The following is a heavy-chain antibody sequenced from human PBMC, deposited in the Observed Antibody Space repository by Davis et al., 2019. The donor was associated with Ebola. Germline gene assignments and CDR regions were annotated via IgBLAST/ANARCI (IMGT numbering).Heavy chain of an antibody. V-gene: IGHV1-18*01. CDR3: ARDIPTVNPLDY. Sequence: ASVKVSCKASGYTFTSSGISWVRQAPGQGLEWMGWISAYNGNTNYAQKLQGRVTMTTDTSTSTAYMELRSLRSDDTAVYYCARDIPTVNPLDYWGQGTLVTVSS. CDR2: ISAYNGNT. D-gene: IGHD4-17*01. CDR1: GYTFTSSG. J-gene: IGHJ4*02.